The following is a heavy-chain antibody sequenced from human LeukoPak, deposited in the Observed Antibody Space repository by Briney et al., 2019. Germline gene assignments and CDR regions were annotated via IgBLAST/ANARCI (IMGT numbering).Heavy chain of an antibody. CDR2: IYDSGST. D-gene: IGHD3-22*01. V-gene: IGHV4-61*05. CDR3: ARGRGSYYDSSGRALRY. CDR1: GGSISRISSYY. J-gene: IGHJ4*02. Sequence: SETLSLTCTVSGGSISRISSYYWRWIRQPPGKGLEWIGHIYDSGSTNYNPSLKSRVTISVDTSKNQFSLKLSSVTAADTAVYYCARGRGSYYDSSGRALRYWGQGTLVTVSS.